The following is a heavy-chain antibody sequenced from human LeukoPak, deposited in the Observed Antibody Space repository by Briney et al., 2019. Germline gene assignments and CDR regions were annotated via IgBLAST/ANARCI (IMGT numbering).Heavy chain of an antibody. J-gene: IGHJ4*02. Sequence: PGGSLRLSCAASGFTFSTYGMTWVRQAPGKGLEWVSDISGSAATTFYADSVKGRFTISRDNSKNTLYLQMNSLRAEDTAVYYCARRAGGYSHPYDYWGQGTLVTVSS. D-gene: IGHD4-23*01. CDR3: ARRAGGYSHPYDY. CDR1: GFTFSTYG. CDR2: ISGSAATT. V-gene: IGHV3-23*01.